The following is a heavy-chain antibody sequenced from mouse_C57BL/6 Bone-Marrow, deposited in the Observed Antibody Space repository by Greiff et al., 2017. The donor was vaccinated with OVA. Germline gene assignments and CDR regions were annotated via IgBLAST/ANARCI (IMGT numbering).Heavy chain of an antibody. CDR1: GYTFTSYW. Sequence: VQLQQPGAELVKPGASVKLSCKASGYTFTSYWMHWVKQRPGQGLEWIGMIHPNSGSTNYNEKFKSKATLTVDKSSSTAYMQLSSLTSEDSAVYYCATYGSSFRGWAMDYWGQGTSVTVSS. CDR3: ATYGSSFRGWAMDY. J-gene: IGHJ4*01. V-gene: IGHV1-64*01. CDR2: IHPNSGST. D-gene: IGHD1-1*01.